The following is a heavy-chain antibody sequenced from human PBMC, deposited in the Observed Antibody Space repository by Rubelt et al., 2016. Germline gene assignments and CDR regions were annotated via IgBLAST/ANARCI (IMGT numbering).Heavy chain of an antibody. CDR3: ATIREELLIGMDV. CDR1: GYTLAELS. J-gene: IGHJ6*02. CDR2: FDPEDGET. V-gene: IGHV1-24*01. Sequence: GYTLAELSMHWVRQAPGKGLELIGGFDPEDGETIYAQKFQGRVTMTEDTSTDTAYMELSSLRSEDTAVYYCATIREELLIGMDVWCQGTTVTVSS. D-gene: IGHD1-26*01.